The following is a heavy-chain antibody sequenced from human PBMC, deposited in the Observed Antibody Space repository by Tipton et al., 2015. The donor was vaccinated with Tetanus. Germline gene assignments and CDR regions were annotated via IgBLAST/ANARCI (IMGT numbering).Heavy chain of an antibody. CDR1: GGLITTGGYS. CDR3: ARESVLLDGGFDF. V-gene: IGHV4-30-2*01. CDR2: IYQTDST. J-gene: IGHJ4*02. D-gene: IGHD5-24*01. Sequence: TLSLTCTVSGGLITTGGYSWGWIRQPPGQGLEWLGYIYQTDSTYYNPSVRSRLTLSLQRSKNQVSLKLSSVTAADTAVYYCARESVLLDGGFDFWGQGTLVSVSS.